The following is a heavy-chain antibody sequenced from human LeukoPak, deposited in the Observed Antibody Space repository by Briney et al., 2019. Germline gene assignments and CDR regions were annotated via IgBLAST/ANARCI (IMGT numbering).Heavy chain of an antibody. CDR3: ARDHCGGDCYPLFDY. D-gene: IGHD2-21*02. CDR2: ISSSSSYT. V-gene: IGHV3-11*05. CDR1: GXTFSDYY. J-gene: IGHJ4*02. Sequence: PGGSLRLSCAASGXTFSDYYMSWIRQAPGKGLEWVSYISSSSSYTNYADSVKGRFTISRDNAKNSLYLQMNSLRAEDTAVYYCARDHCGGDCYPLFDYWGQGTLVTVSS.